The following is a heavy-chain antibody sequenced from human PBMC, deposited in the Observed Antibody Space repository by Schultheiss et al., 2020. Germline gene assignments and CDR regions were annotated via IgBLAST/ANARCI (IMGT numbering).Heavy chain of an antibody. Sequence: SVTLSLTCAVYGESFSGYYWSWIRQPPGKGLEWIGQIHHSGSVKYNPSLKSRVTISVDTSKNQFSLKLTSVTAADTANYYCARGLCGGDCYIYYDHWGQGTRVSGS. CDR2: IHHSGSV. CDR3: ARGLCGGDCYIYYDH. CDR1: GESFSGYY. V-gene: IGHV4-34*01. D-gene: IGHD2-21*02. J-gene: IGHJ4*02.